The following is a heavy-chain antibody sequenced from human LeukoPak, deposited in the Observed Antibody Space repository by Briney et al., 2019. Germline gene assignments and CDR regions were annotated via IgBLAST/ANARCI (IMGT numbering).Heavy chain of an antibody. V-gene: IGHV3-7*01. CDR3: ARDEGYISPTHFDY. Sequence: PGGSLRLSCAASGFTFSSYWMSWVRQAPGKGLEWVANIKQDGNEKDYVDSARGRFTISRDNAKNSLYLQMNSLRAEDTAVYYCARDEGYISPTHFDYWGQGTLVTVSS. J-gene: IGHJ4*02. D-gene: IGHD6-13*01. CDR2: IKQDGNEK. CDR1: GFTFSSYW.